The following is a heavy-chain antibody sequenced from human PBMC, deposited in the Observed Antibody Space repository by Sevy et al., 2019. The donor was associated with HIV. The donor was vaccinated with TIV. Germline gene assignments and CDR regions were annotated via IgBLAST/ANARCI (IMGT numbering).Heavy chain of an antibody. CDR3: ARLAAAGTGY. CDR2: ISSSGSTI. Sequence: GGSLRLSCAASGFTFSSYEMNWVRQAPGKGLGWVSYISSSGSTIYYADSVKGRFTISRDNAKNSLYLQMNSLRAEDTAVYYCARLAAAGTGYWGQGTLVTVSS. D-gene: IGHD6-13*01. V-gene: IGHV3-48*03. J-gene: IGHJ4*02. CDR1: GFTFSSYE.